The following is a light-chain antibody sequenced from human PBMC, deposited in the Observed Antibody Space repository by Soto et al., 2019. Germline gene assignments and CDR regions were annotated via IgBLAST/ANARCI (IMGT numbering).Light chain of an antibody. Sequence: DIQMTQSPSAVSASVGDTVSITCRASQDISGSLAWYQQRPGRAPKLLIYAATSLHSGVPLRFSGSGAGTVFTLTINSLQPEDFATYYCQQGTTTPPWTFGQGTKVEVK. CDR3: QQGTTTPPWT. CDR2: AAT. CDR1: QDISGS. V-gene: IGKV1-12*01. J-gene: IGKJ1*01.